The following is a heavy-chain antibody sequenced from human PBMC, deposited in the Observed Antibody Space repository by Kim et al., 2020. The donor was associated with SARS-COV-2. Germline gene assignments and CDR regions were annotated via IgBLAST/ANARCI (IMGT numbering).Heavy chain of an antibody. CDR2: INPSGGST. V-gene: IGHV1-46*01. CDR1: GYTFTSYY. D-gene: IGHD6-13*01. CDR3: ARDLKNRGAAAGSYYYGMDV. Sequence: ASVKVSCKASGYTFTSYYMHWVRQAPGQGLEWMGIINPSGGSTSYAQKFQGRVTMTRDTSTSTVYMELSSLRSEDTAVYYCARDLKNRGAAAGSYYYGMDVWGQGTTVTVSS. J-gene: IGHJ6*02.